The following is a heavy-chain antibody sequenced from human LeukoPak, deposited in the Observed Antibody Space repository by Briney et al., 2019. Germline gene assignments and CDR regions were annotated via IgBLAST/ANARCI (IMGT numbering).Heavy chain of an antibody. CDR3: ARSNSGYDSTWFDP. D-gene: IGHD5-12*01. CDR2: ISAYNGNT. CDR1: GYTFTSYG. Sequence: ASVKVSCKASGYTFTSYGISWVRQAPGQGLEWMGWISAYNGNTNYAQKLQGRVTMTTDTSTSTAYMELRSLRSDDTAVYYCARSNSGYDSTWFDPWGQGTLVTVSS. J-gene: IGHJ5*02. V-gene: IGHV1-18*01.